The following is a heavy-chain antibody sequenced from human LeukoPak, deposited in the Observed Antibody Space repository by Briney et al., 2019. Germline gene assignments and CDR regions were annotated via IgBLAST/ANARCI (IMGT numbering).Heavy chain of an antibody. D-gene: IGHD2-2*01. CDR3: AREVKKLGTNFRYCSSTSCYNCFDP. CDR2: INHSGST. V-gene: IGHV4-34*01. CDR1: GGSFSGYY. J-gene: IGHJ5*02. Sequence: TSETLSLTCAVYGGSFSGYYWSWIRQPPGKGREGIGEINHSGSTNYNPSLKSQVTISVDMSKNQFSLKLSSVTAADTAVYYCAREVKKLGTNFRYCSSTSCYNCFDPWGQGTLVTVSS.